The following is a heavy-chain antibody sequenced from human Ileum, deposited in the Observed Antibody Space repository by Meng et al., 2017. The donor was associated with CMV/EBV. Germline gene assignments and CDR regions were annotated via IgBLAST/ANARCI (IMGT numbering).Heavy chain of an antibody. J-gene: IGHJ4*02. D-gene: IGHD1-26*01. V-gene: IGHV4-34*01. CDR2: INHSGST. Sequence: SETLSLTCAVYGGSFSGYYWSWIRQPPGKGLEWIGEINHSGSTNYNPSLKSRVTISVDTSKNQFSLKLSSVTAADTAVYYCARGVGATSFDYWGQGTLVTVSS. CDR3: ARGVGATSFDY. CDR1: GGSFSGYY.